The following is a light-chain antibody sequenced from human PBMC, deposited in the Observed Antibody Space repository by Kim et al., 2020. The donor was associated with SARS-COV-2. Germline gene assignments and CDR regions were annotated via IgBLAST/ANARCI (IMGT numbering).Light chain of an antibody. CDR2: QDS. CDR3: QAWDSSTGV. Sequence: SVYPGPTARRNCPGGKVGDKYAWWYQQKPRQSPVLVIYQDSKRPSGIPELFSGSNSGNTATLTISGTQAMDEADYYCQAWDSSTGVFGTGTKVTVL. J-gene: IGLJ1*01. V-gene: IGLV3-1*01. CDR1: KVGDKY.